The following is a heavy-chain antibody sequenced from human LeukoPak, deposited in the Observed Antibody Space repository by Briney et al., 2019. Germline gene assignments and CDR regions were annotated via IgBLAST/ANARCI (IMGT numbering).Heavy chain of an antibody. J-gene: IGHJ1*01. Sequence: PSETLSLTCTVSGGSISSSSYYRSWIRQPAGKGLEWIGRIYTSGSTNYNPSFKSRVTISVDTSKNQFSLKLSSVTAADTAVYYCARSTTVVRGVYFQHWGQGTLVTVSS. D-gene: IGHD4-23*01. CDR2: IYTSGST. CDR1: GGSISSSSYY. V-gene: IGHV4-61*02. CDR3: ARSTTVVRGVYFQH.